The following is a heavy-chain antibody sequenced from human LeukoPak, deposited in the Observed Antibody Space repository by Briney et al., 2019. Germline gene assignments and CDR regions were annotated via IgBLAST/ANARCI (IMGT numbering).Heavy chain of an antibody. CDR1: GFTFNTYA. D-gene: IGHD6-19*01. Sequence: GGSLRLSCGASGFTFNTYAMNWVRQAPGKGREWVSVISGSGGSTYYADSVKGRFTISRDNSKNTLYLQMNSLRVEDTAVYYCAKAGPASSDYLNWFDPWGQGTLVTVSS. CDR2: ISGSGGST. CDR3: AKAGPASSDYLNWFDP. V-gene: IGHV3-23*01. J-gene: IGHJ5*02.